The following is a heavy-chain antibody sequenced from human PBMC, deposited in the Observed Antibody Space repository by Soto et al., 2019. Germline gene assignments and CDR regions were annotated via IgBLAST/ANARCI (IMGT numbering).Heavy chain of an antibody. CDR3: AKGGFVDGYYMHHVMDV. CDR2: VYTDGTA. D-gene: IGHD3-3*01. CDR1: VNSMFNYY. V-gene: IGHV4-4*07. Sequence: QVHLQESGPGLVKPSGTLSLICTVSVNSMFNYYWSWIRQPAGKGLEWIGRVYTDGTAIYNPSLKSRVTMSVDMSKHQFSLNVNPVTAEDAAVYYCAKGGFVDGYYMHHVMDVGGQGATVIVS. J-gene: IGHJ6*02.